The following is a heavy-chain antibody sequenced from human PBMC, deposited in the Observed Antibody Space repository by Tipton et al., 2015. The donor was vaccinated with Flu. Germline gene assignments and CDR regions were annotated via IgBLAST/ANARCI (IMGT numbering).Heavy chain of an antibody. D-gene: IGHD3-3*01. CDR1: GFVFSIYS. Sequence: SLRLSYAPSGFVFSIYSMTWVRQAPGKGLEWVASISSSSVYKYYGDSVKGRFTISRDNAKNLLSLQMSSLGAEDTGSYYCVRDSRANGVGFDGLSVWGQGTTVTVFS. J-gene: IGHJ6*02. CDR2: ISSSSVYK. CDR3: VRDSRANGVGFDGLSV. V-gene: IGHV3-21*03.